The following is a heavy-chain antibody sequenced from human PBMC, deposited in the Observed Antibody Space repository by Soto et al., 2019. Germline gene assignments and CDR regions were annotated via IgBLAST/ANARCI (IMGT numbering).Heavy chain of an antibody. CDR3: ARSLRYSSSWYFDY. CDR2: IVPTFGNA. V-gene: IGHV1-69*13. J-gene: IGHJ4*02. Sequence: EASVKVSCKASGSTFSSYGFSWVRQAPGQGLEFMGRIVPTFGNANYAQRFQGRLTISADESRATVFMELSSLTNEDTAIYYCARSLRYSSSWYFDYWGQGTLVTVSS. CDR1: GSTFSSYG. D-gene: IGHD6-13*01.